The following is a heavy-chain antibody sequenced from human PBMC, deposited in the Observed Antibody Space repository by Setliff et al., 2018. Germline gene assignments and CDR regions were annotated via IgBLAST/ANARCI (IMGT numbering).Heavy chain of an antibody. D-gene: IGHD6-13*01. CDR1: EFTFNKYW. CDR3: AKCSSWHSHYPHFNY. Sequence: GGSLRLSCAASEFTFNKYWMTWVRQAPGKGLEWVANIDPDGIGKYYIDSVRGRFTISRDNAQNTLYLQMNSLRAEDTAIYYCAKCSSWHSHYPHFNYWGQGTLVTVSS. J-gene: IGHJ4*02. CDR2: IDPDGIGK. V-gene: IGHV3-7*03.